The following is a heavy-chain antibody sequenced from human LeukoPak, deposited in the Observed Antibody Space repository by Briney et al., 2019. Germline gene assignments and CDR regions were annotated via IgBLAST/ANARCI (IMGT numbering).Heavy chain of an antibody. Sequence: GGSLRLSCAASGFTFSSYAMSWVRQAPGKGLEWVSTLSGSGGNSYYADSVKGRVTISRDNSKNTLYLQMNSLRAEDTAVYHCAKGSYYYDSADYFDYWGQGTLVTVSS. CDR3: AKGSYYYDSADYFDY. CDR2: LSGSGGNS. D-gene: IGHD3-22*01. V-gene: IGHV3-23*01. J-gene: IGHJ4*02. CDR1: GFTFSSYA.